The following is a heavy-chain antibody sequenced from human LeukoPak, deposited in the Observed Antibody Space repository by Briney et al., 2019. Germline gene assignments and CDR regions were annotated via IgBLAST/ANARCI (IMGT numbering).Heavy chain of an antibody. Sequence: PSETLSLTCTVSGGSISSGGYYWSWIRQHPGQGLEWIGYIYYSGSTYYNPSLKSRVTISVDTSKNQFSLKLSSVTAADTAVYYCARVNEQQLGNYDYWGQGTLVTVSS. CDR3: ARVNEQQLGNYDY. V-gene: IGHV4-31*03. CDR1: GGSISSGGYY. D-gene: IGHD6-13*01. CDR2: IYYSGST. J-gene: IGHJ4*02.